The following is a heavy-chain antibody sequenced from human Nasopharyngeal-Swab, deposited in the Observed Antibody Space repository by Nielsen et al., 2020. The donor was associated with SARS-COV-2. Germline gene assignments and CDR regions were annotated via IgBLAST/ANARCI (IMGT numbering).Heavy chain of an antibody. CDR3: ARSSDTAMVSRYYYYYGMDV. Sequence: GESLKISCKGSGYSFTSYWIGWVRQMPGKGLEWMGIIYPGDSDTRYSPSFQGQVTISADKSISTAYLQWSSLKASDTAMYYCARSSDTAMVSRYYYYYGMDVWGQGTTVTVSS. V-gene: IGHV5-51*01. CDR1: GYSFTSYW. CDR2: IYPGDSDT. D-gene: IGHD5-18*01. J-gene: IGHJ6*02.